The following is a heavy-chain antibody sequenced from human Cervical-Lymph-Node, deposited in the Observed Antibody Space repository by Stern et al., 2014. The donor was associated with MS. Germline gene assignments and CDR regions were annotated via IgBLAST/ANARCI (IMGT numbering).Heavy chain of an antibody. V-gene: IGHV1-2*06. CDR3: ARGPTDYGHYYVYGMDV. Sequence: QVQLVPSGTEGKKPGASVNVSCKASGYTFTGYYIHWVRQAPGQGLELMGRINPKTCCTIYAQQVQGRVTMTRDTSISTANMELNRLRPDDTAVYYCARGPTDYGHYYVYGMDVWGRGTTVTVSS. J-gene: IGHJ6*02. CDR1: GYTFTGYY. CDR2: INPKTCCT. D-gene: IGHD4/OR15-4a*01.